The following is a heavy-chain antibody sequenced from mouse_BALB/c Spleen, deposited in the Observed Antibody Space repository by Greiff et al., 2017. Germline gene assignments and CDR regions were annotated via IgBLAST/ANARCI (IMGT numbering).Heavy chain of an antibody. CDR2: ISYSGST. CDR1: GYSITSDYA. V-gene: IGHV3-2*02. J-gene: IGHJ4*01. Sequence: EVQLQQSGPGLVKPSQSLSLTCTVTGYSITSDYAWNWIRQFPGNKLEWMGYISYSGSTSYNPSLKSRISITRDTSKNQFFLQLNSVTTEDTATYYCARSRYGYIMDYWGQGTSVTVSS. D-gene: IGHD1-2*01. CDR3: ARSRYGYIMDY.